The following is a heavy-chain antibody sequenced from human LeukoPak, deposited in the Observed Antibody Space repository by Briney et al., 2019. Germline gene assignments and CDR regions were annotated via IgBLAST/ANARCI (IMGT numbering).Heavy chain of an antibody. CDR1: GGSIRGYF. CDR2: IYSSGST. D-gene: IGHD3-10*01. CDR3: ARHYASGSYPLDY. Sequence: PSETLSLTCTVSGGSIRGYFWSWIRQPPGKGLEWIGHIYSSGSTTYTPSLQSRVTISVDTSQNQFSLQLSSVTAADTAVYYCARHYASGSYPLDYWGQGTLVTVSS. J-gene: IGHJ4*02. V-gene: IGHV4-59*08.